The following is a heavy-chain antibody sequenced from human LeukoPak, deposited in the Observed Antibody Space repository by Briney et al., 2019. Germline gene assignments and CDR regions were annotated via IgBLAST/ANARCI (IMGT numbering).Heavy chain of an antibody. Sequence: GGSLRLSCAASGFTFSSYEMNWVRQAPGKGLEWVSAISGSGGSTYYADSVKGRFTISRDNSKNTLYLQMNSLRAEDTAVYYCAKITLRVGVLFDYWGQGTLVTVSS. V-gene: IGHV3-23*01. J-gene: IGHJ4*02. CDR3: AKITLRVGVLFDY. CDR2: ISGSGGST. CDR1: GFTFSSYE. D-gene: IGHD1-26*01.